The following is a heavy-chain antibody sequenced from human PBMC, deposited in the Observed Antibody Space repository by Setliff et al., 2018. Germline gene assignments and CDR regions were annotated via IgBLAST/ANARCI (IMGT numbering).Heavy chain of an antibody. CDR3: ARHATYYYGSGNLPFDH. CDR1: GASITNINYY. D-gene: IGHD3-10*01. J-gene: IGHJ4*02. Sequence: SETLSLTCTVSGASITNINYYWGLIRQPPGKGLEWIGSIFYSGRTFYNPSLKSRVTISVDTSKNQFSLTLSSVTAADTAVYYCARHATYYYGSGNLPFDHWAQGSLVTVSS. CDR2: IFYSGRT. V-gene: IGHV4-39*01.